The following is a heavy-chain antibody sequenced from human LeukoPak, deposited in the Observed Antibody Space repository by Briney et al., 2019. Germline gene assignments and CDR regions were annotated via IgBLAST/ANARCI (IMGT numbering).Heavy chain of an antibody. D-gene: IGHD2-15*01. J-gene: IGHJ3*02. CDR3: ATDGGLNDAFDI. Sequence: ASVKVSCEVSGYTLTELSMHWVRQAPGKGLEWMGGFDPEDGETIYAQKFQGRVTMTEDTSTDTAYMELSSLRSEDTAVYYCATDGGLNDAFDIWGQGTMVTVSS. V-gene: IGHV1-24*01. CDR2: FDPEDGET. CDR1: GYTLTELS.